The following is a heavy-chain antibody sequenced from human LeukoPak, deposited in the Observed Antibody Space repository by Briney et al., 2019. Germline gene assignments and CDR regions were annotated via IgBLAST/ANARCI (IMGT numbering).Heavy chain of an antibody. CDR3: ARRRLGSSGCDY. V-gene: IGHV4-34*01. Sequence: NPSETLSLTCAVYGGSFSGYYWSWIRQPPGKGLEWIGEINHSGSTNYNPSLKSRVTISVDTSKNQFSLKLSSVTAADTAVYYCARRRLGSSGCDYWGQGTLVTISS. CDR1: GGSFSGYY. CDR2: INHSGST. J-gene: IGHJ4*02. D-gene: IGHD6-19*01.